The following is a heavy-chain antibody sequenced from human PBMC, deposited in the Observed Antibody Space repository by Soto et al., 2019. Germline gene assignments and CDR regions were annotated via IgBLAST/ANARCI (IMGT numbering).Heavy chain of an antibody. J-gene: IGHJ5*02. CDR1: GYTFTSYY. Sequence: ASVKVSCKASGYTFTSYYMHWVRQAPGQGLEWMGIINPSGGSTSYAQKFQGRVTMTRDTSTSTVYMELSSLRSEDTAVYYCARDNRGATTPHNWFDPWGQGTLVTVSS. D-gene: IGHD1-26*01. CDR2: INPSGGST. CDR3: ARDNRGATTPHNWFDP. V-gene: IGHV1-46*01.